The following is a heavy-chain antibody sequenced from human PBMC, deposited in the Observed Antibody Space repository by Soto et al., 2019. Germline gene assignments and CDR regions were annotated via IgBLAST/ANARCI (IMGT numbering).Heavy chain of an antibody. CDR2: IYHSGST. CDR1: GYSISSGYY. D-gene: IGHD2-2*02. CDR3: ASIQLLYGGWFDP. J-gene: IGHJ5*02. Sequence: SETLSLTCAVSGYSISSGYYWGWIRQPPGKGLEWIGSIYHSGSTYYNPSLKSRVTISVDTSKNQFSLKLSSVTVADTAVYYCASIQLLYGGWFDPWGQGTLVTVSS. V-gene: IGHV4-38-2*01.